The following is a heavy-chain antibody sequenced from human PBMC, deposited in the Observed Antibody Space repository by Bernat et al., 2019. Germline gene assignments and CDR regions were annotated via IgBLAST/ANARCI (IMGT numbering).Heavy chain of an antibody. CDR1: GYTFTSYA. J-gene: IGHJ4*02. CDR3: AISSIAAAFDY. CDR2: INAGNGNT. V-gene: IGHV1-3*01. Sequence: QVQLVQSGAEVKKPGASVKVSCKASGYTFTSYAMHWVRQAPGQRLEWMGWINAGNGNTKYSQKFQGRVSITRDTSASTAYMELSSLRSEDTAVYYCAISSIAAAFDYWGQGTLVTVSS. D-gene: IGHD6-6*01.